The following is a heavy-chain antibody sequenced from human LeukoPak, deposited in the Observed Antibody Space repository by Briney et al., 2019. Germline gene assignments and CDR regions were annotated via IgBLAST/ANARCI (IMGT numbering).Heavy chain of an antibody. D-gene: IGHD6-19*01. CDR3: ARGASGWYYSVDY. V-gene: IGHV1-46*01. CDR2: INPSGGST. CDR1: GYTFTNYD. Sequence: ASVKVSCKTSGYTFTNYDINWVRQAPGQGLEWMGIINPSGGSTTYAQKFQGRVTMTRDTSTSTVYMELSSLRSEDTAVYYCARGASGWYYSVDYWGQGTWSPSPQ. J-gene: IGHJ4*02.